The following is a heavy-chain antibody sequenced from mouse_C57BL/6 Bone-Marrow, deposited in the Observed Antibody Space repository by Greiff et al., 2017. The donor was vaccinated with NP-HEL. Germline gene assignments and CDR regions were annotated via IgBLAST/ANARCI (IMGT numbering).Heavy chain of an antibody. CDR1: GYTFTDYY. J-gene: IGHJ4*01. D-gene: IGHD2-2*01. CDR2: INPNNGGT. CDR3: ARGGLRSYAMDY. V-gene: IGHV1-26*01. Sequence: EVQLQQSGPELVKPGASVKISCKGSGYTFTDYYMNWVKQSHGQSLEWIGDINPNNGGTSYNQKFKGKATLTVETSSSTAYLELRSLTSDDSAVYYCARGGLRSYAMDYWGQGTSVTVSS.